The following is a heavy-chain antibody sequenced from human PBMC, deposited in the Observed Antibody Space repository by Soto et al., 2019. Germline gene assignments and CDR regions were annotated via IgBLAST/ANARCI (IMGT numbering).Heavy chain of an antibody. D-gene: IGHD6-13*01. CDR3: ARHSGVAEDGTD. J-gene: IGHJ1*01. CDR1: GYSFTTIW. CDR2: IYPGDSDT. V-gene: IGHV5-51*01. Sequence: GESLKISCKGSGYSFTTIWIGWVRQMPGKGLEWMGVIYPGDSDTRYSPSFQGQVAISADKSINTAYLQWSSLKASDTAMYYCARHSGVAEDGTDWGQGTLVTVSS.